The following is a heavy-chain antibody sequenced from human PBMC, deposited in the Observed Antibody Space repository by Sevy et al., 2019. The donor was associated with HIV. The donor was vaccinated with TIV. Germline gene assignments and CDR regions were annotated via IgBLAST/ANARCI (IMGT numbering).Heavy chain of an antibody. CDR2: ISSSGSTI. V-gene: IGHV3-11*01. D-gene: IGHD2-2*01. CDR3: ARATGYCSSTSCRPSSYYYYGMDV. Sequence: GGSLRLSCAASGFTFSDYYMSWIRQAPGKGLEWVSYISSSGSTIYYVDSVKGRFTISRDNAKNSLYLQMNSLRAEDTAVYYCARATGYCSSTSCRPSSYYYYGMDVWGQGTTVTVSS. CDR1: GFTFSDYY. J-gene: IGHJ6*02.